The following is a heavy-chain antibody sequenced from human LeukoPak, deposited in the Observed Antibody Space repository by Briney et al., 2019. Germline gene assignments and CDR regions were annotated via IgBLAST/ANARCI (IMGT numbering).Heavy chain of an antibody. CDR3: ARGGYCSSTSCYKDYYYGMDV. CDR2: ISSSGSTI. J-gene: IGHJ6*02. V-gene: IGHV3-11*01. Sequence: GGSLRLSCAASGFTFSDYYMSWIRQAPGKGLEWVSYISSSGSTIYYADSVKVRFTIYRDNAKNSLYLQMNSLRAEDTAVYYCARGGYCSSTSCYKDYYYGMDVWGQGTTVTVSS. D-gene: IGHD2-2*02. CDR1: GFTFSDYY.